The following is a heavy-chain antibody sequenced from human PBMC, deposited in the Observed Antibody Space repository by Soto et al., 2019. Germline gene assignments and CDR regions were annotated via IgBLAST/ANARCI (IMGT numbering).Heavy chain of an antibody. CDR2: IIPIFGTA. V-gene: IGHV1-69*13. CDR1: GGTFSSYA. J-gene: IGHJ6*02. Sequence: SVKVSCKASGGTFSSYAISWVRQAPGQGLEWMGGIIPIFGTANYAQKFQGRVTITADESTSTAYMELSSLRSEDTAVYYCARDLRPLLYYYGSGNYYYGMDVWGQGTTVTSP. CDR3: ARDLRPLLYYYGSGNYYYGMDV. D-gene: IGHD3-10*01.